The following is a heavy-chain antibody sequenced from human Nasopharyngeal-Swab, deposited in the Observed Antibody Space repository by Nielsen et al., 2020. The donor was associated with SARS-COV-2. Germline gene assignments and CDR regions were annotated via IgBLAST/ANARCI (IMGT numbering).Heavy chain of an antibody. CDR2: IDWDDDK. CDR3: ARMVPGSYGADDAFDI. D-gene: IGHD1-26*01. V-gene: IGHV2-70*04. J-gene: IGHJ3*02. Sequence: SGPTLVKPTQTLTLTCTFSGSSLSTSGMRVSWIRQPPGKALEWLARIDWDDDKFYSTSLKTRLTISKDTSKNQVVLTMTNMDSVDTATYYCARMVPGSYGADDAFDIWGQGTMVTVSS. CDR1: GSSLSTSGMR.